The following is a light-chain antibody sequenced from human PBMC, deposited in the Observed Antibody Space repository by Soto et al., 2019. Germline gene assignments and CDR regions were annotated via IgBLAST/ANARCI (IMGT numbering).Light chain of an antibody. CDR2: GAS. CDR3: QQYGNSPPNT. J-gene: IGKJ2*01. Sequence: EIVLTQSPGTLSLSPGERATLSCRASQSVSSSYLAWYQQKPGQAPRLLIYGASSRATGIPDRFSGSGSGTDFTLTISRLEPEAVAVYFCQQYGNSPPNTFGQGTKVEIK. V-gene: IGKV3-20*01. CDR1: QSVSSSY.